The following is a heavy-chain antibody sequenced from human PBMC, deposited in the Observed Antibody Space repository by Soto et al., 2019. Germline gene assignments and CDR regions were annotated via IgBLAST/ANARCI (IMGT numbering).Heavy chain of an antibody. CDR3: ARAIGPTLFDY. Sequence: GGSLRLSCAASGFTFSSFGMHWVRQGPGKGLEWVSAIGTAGDTNYAGSVKGRFTISRENAKNSLYLQMNSLRAGDTAIYFCARAIGPTLFDYWGQGALVTVSS. CDR2: IGTAGDT. CDR1: GFTFSSFG. D-gene: IGHD3-22*01. V-gene: IGHV3-13*04. J-gene: IGHJ4*02.